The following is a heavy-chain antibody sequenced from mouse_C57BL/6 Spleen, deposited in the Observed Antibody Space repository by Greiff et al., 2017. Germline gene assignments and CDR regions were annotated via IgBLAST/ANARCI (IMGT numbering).Heavy chain of an antibody. J-gene: IGHJ3*01. CDR3: ERPGLRRGFAY. V-gene: IGHV1-55*01. CDR2: IYPGSGST. CDR1: GYTFTSYW. Sequence: QVQLQQSGAELVKPGASVKMSCKASGYTFTSYWITWVKQRPGQGLEWIGDIYPGSGSTNYNEKFKSKATLTVDTSSSTAYMQLSSLTSEDAAVYYCERPGLRRGFAYWGQGTLVTVSA. D-gene: IGHD2-2*01.